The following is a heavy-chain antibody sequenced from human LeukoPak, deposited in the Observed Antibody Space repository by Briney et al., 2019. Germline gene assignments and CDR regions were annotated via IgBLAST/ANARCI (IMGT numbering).Heavy chain of an antibody. Sequence: ASVKVSCKASGYTFTGYYTHWVRQAPGQGLEWMGRINPNSGGTNYAQKFQGRVTMTRDTSISTAYMELSRLRSDDTAVYYCAREFDYYDSSGPGRDYWGQGTLVTVSS. CDR2: INPNSGGT. D-gene: IGHD3-22*01. V-gene: IGHV1-2*06. CDR1: GYTFTGYY. J-gene: IGHJ4*02. CDR3: AREFDYYDSSGPGRDY.